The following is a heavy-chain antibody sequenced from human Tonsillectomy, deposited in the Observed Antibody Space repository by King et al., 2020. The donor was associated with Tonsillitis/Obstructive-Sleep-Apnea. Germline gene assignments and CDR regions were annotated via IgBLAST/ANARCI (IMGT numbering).Heavy chain of an antibody. V-gene: IGHV3-43*01. Sequence: VQLVESGGDVVQPGGSLRLSCAASGFTLDDYTMHWVRQAPGKGLEWVSLISWDGGSTYYADSVKGRFTISRDNSKNSLYLQMNSLRTEDTALYYCAKAPAGYYYYMDVWGKGTTVTVSS. CDR1: GFTLDDYT. CDR2: ISWDGGST. CDR3: AKAPAGYYYYMDV. J-gene: IGHJ6*03.